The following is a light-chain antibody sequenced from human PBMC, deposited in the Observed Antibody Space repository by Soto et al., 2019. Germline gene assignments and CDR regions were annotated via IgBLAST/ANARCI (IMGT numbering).Light chain of an antibody. V-gene: IGLV2-14*01. CDR1: SSDVGGSNY. J-gene: IGLJ2*01. CDR2: EVT. Sequence: QSVLTQPASVSGSPGQSITISCTGTSSDVGGSNYVSLYQQHPGKAPKLIIYEVTNRPSGISNLFSCSRSGATASLTISCLQAEDEADYYCSSYTTRSTVVFGGGTKLTVL. CDR3: SSYTTRSTVV.